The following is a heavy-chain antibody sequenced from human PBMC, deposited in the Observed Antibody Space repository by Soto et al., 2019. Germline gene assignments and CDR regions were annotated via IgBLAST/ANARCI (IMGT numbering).Heavy chain of an antibody. Sequence: EVQLLESGGGLVQPGGSLRLSCAASGFTFSSSAISWVRQAPGKGLEWVSAVSANGQGIYYADSVRGRFTISRDNSKKTVLLHMYSLNAEDTAVYYCAKDRNYPRDYFHYWGQGTLVTVSS. CDR1: GFTFSSSA. D-gene: IGHD1-7*01. CDR3: AKDRNYPRDYFHY. V-gene: IGHV3-23*01. J-gene: IGHJ4*02. CDR2: VSANGQGI.